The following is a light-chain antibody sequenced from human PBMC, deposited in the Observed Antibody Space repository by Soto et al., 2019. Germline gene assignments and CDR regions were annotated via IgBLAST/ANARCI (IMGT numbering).Light chain of an antibody. CDR2: AAS. J-gene: IGKJ5*01. Sequence: DIQMTQSPSSLSASVGDRVTITCRASQSISTYLSWYQQKAGKAPKLLIFAASILQSGVPSRFSGSGSGTDFTLTVSNLQPEDFATYYCQQSYTSRITFGLGTRLEIK. CDR1: QSISTY. CDR3: QQSYTSRIT. V-gene: IGKV1-39*01.